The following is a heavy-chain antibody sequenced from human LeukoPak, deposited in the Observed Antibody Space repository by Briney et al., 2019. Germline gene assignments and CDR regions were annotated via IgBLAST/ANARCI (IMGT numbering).Heavy chain of an antibody. CDR1: GFTFSSYG. CDR3: ARDRVSNYYDSSGYLDAFDI. J-gene: IGHJ3*02. D-gene: IGHD3-22*01. Sequence: GGSLRLSCAASGFTFSSYGMHWVRQAPGKGLEWVAVIWYDGNNKYYADSVKGRFTISRDNSKNTLYLQMNSLRAEDTAVYYCARDRVSNYYDSSGYLDAFDIWGQGTMVTVSS. V-gene: IGHV3-33*01. CDR2: IWYDGNNK.